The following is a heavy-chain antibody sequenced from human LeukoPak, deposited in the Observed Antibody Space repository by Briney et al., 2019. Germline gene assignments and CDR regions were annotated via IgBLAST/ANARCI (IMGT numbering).Heavy chain of an antibody. J-gene: IGHJ4*02. CDR2: INSDGSST. D-gene: IGHD5-12*01. CDR3: ARTYSRESGYDFVFHY. CDR1: GFTFSSYW. V-gene: IGHV3-74*01. Sequence: GGSLRLSCAASGFTFSSYWMHWVRQAPGKGLVWVSRINSDGSSTSYADSVKGRFTISRDNSRNTVYLQMNSLRVEDTAVYYCARTYSRESGYDFVFHYWGQGTRVTVSS.